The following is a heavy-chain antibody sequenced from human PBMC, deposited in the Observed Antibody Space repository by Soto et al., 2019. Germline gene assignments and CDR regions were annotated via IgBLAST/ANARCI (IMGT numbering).Heavy chain of an antibody. CDR3: ARERISGGFDV. J-gene: IGHJ3*01. CDR2: VGHTGDT. D-gene: IGHD2-15*01. V-gene: IGHV3-13*01. CDR1: GFPFSTFD. Sequence: EVQLVESGGGLAQPGGSLRLSCAASGFPFSTFDMHWVRQAPGQGLEWVSGVGHTGDTFYAAYVLGRYTISRENAKNSLYLQMNSLRAGDTAVYFCARERISGGFDVWGQGTVVTVSS.